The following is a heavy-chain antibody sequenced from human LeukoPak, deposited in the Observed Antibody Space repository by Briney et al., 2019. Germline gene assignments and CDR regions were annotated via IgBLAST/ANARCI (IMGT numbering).Heavy chain of an antibody. V-gene: IGHV1-18*04. CDR2: ISAYNGNT. CDR1: GYTFTSYG. CDR3: ARGGMVRGVMAWFDP. D-gene: IGHD3-10*01. J-gene: IGHJ5*02. Sequence: VASVKVSCKASGYTFTSYGISWVRQAPGQGLVWMGWISAYNGNTNYAQKLQGRVTMTTDTSTSTAYMELRSLRSDDTAVYYCARGGMVRGVMAWFDPWGQGTLVTVSS.